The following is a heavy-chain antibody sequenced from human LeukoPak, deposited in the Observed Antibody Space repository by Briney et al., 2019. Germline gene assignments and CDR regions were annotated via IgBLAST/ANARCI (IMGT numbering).Heavy chain of an antibody. CDR2: INPSGGST. J-gene: IGHJ4*02. D-gene: IGHD3-10*01. V-gene: IGHV1-46*01. Sequence: GASVKVSCKASGYTFTSYYMHWVRQAPGQGLEWMGIINPSGGSTSYAQKFQGRVTMTRDTSTSTVYMELSSLRSEDTAVYYYARDRSVRGVIMGYFDYWGQGTLVTVSS. CDR1: GYTFTSYY. CDR3: ARDRSVRGVIMGYFDY.